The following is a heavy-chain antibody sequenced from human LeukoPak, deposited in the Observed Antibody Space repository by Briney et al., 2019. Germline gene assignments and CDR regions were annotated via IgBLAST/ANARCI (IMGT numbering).Heavy chain of an antibody. CDR3: ARVESWIQLWLPDY. V-gene: IGHV4-34*01. J-gene: IGHJ4*02. D-gene: IGHD5-18*01. CDR2: INHSGST. Sequence: SETLSLTCAVYGGSFSGYYWSWIRQPPGKGLEWIGEINHSGSTNYNPSLKSRVTISVDTSKNQFSLKLSSVTAADAAVYYCARVESWIQLWLPDYWGQGTLVTVSS. CDR1: GGSFSGYY.